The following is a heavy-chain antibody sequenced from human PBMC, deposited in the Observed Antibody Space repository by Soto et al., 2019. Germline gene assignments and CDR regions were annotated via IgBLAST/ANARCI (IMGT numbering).Heavy chain of an antibody. D-gene: IGHD3-10*01. CDR1: GGTFSSYA. J-gene: IGHJ4*02. CDR3: ARATIYYGSGSYYIGMIDY. V-gene: IGHV1-69*13. Sequence: SVKVSCKASGGTFSSYAISWVRQAPGQGLEWMGGIIPIFGTANYAQKFQGRVTITADESTSTAYMELSSLRSEDTAVYYCARATIYYGSGSYYIGMIDYWGQGTLVTVSS. CDR2: IIPIFGTA.